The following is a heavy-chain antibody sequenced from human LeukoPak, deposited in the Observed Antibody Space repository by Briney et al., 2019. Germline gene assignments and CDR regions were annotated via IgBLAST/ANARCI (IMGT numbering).Heavy chain of an antibody. CDR3: ARGNIVGTRDWFDP. Sequence: SETLSLTCTVSGGSISSYYWSWIRQPPGKGLEWIGYIYYSGTTNYNPSLKSRVTMSVDTSKNQFSLNLSSVTAADTAVYYCARGNIVGTRDWFDPWGQGTLVTVSS. V-gene: IGHV4-59*12. D-gene: IGHD3-22*01. CDR1: GGSISSYY. CDR2: IYYSGTT. J-gene: IGHJ5*02.